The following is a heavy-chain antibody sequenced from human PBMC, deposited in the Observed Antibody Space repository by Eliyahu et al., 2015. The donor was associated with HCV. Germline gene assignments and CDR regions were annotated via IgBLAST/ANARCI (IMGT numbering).Heavy chain of an antibody. CDR2: ISGYNGNT. CDR1: GYTFSNYG. CDR3: AREAPQLGPDYHYGMDV. D-gene: IGHD7-27*01. V-gene: IGHV1-18*01. Sequence: ASVKVSCKASGYTFSNYGISWVRQAPGQGLAWMGWISGYNGNTNYAQNLQGRVTMTTDTSTATAYMELRSLRSDDTAVYYCAREAPQLGPDYHYGMDVWGQGTTVTVSS. J-gene: IGHJ6*02.